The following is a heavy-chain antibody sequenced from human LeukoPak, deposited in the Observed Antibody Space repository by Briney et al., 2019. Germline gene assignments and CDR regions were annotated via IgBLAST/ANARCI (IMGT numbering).Heavy chain of an antibody. Sequence: PGGSLRLSCAASGFTFSSYGMHWVRQAPGKGLEWVAVIWYDGSNKYYADSVKGRFTISRDNSKNTLYLQMNSLRAEDTAVYYCAKKAYYDSSGELDYWGQGTLVTVSS. V-gene: IGHV3-33*06. D-gene: IGHD3-22*01. CDR3: AKKAYYDSSGELDY. CDR2: IWYDGSNK. J-gene: IGHJ4*02. CDR1: GFTFSSYG.